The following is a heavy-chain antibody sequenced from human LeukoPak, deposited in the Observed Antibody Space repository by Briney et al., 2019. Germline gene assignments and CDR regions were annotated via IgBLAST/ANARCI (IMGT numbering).Heavy chain of an antibody. D-gene: IGHD3-3*01. CDR1: GFPFSSYA. Sequence: GGSLRLSCAASGFPFSSYAMSWVRQAPGKGLEWVSAISGSGGSTYYADSVKGRFTISRDNSKNTLYLQMNSLRAEDTAVYYCAKFSGGYYSEFDYWGQGTLVTVSS. V-gene: IGHV3-23*01. CDR2: ISGSGGST. J-gene: IGHJ4*02. CDR3: AKFSGGYYSEFDY.